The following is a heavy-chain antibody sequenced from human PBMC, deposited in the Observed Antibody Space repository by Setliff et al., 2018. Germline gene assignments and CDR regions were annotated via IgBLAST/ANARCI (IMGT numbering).Heavy chain of an antibody. D-gene: IGHD5-12*01. Sequence: ESLKISCAASGFTFSSYWMSWVRQAPGKGLEWIGYIYYSGTTNYSPSLKSRLTISVDTSKNQFSLKLRSVTAADTAVYYCARGGTFRYFDYWGQGTPVTVSS. CDR3: ARGGTFRYFDY. J-gene: IGHJ4*02. CDR1: GFTFSSYW. CDR2: IYYSGTT. V-gene: IGHV4-59*01.